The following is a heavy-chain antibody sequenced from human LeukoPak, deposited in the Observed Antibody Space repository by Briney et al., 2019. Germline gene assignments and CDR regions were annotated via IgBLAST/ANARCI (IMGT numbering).Heavy chain of an antibody. CDR1: GGSFSGYY. D-gene: IGHD3-22*01. J-gene: IGHJ4*02. V-gene: IGHV4-34*01. CDR2: INHSGST. Sequence: SETLSLTCAVYGGSFSGYYWSWIRQPPGKGLEWIGEINHSGSTNYNPSLKSRVTISVDTSKNQFSLKLSSVTAADTAVYYCARAQYYYDSSGYYPPDYWGQGTLVTVSS. CDR3: ARAQYYYDSSGYYPPDY.